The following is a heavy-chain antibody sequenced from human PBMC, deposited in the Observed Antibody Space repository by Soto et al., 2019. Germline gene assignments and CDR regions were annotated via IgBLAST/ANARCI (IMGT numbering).Heavy chain of an antibody. CDR1: GGTFSSYA. V-gene: IGHV1-69*13. CDR2: IIPIFGTA. Sequence: SLKVSCKSSGGTFSSYAISWVRQAPGQGLDWMGGIIPIFGTANYAQKFQGRVTITADESTSTAYMELSSLRSEDTAVYYCARDTVQGYYDSSGYYPNGVQHWGQGTLVTVSS. J-gene: IGHJ1*01. D-gene: IGHD3-22*01. CDR3: ARDTVQGYYDSSGYYPNGVQH.